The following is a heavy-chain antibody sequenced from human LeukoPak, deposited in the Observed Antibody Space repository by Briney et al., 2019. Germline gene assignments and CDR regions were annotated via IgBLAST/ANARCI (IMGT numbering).Heavy chain of an antibody. CDR2: IIPIFGTA. V-gene: IGHV1-69*05. Sequence: ASVKVSCKASGGTFSSYAISWVRQAPGQGLEWMGGIIPIFGTANYAQKFQGRVTITTDESTSTAYMELSSLRPEDTAVYYCARGAAEYFQHWGQGTLVTVSS. J-gene: IGHJ1*01. CDR1: GGTFSSYA. D-gene: IGHD2-15*01. CDR3: ARGAAEYFQH.